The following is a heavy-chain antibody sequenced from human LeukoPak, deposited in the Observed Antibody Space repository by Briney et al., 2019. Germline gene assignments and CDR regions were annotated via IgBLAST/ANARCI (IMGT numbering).Heavy chain of an antibody. D-gene: IGHD1-26*01. CDR1: GGSISSSSYY. CDR3: ASHKGGVGATFDF. Sequence: SETLSLTCTVSGGSISSSSYYWGWIRQPPGKGLEWIGIIYYSGSTYYNPSLKSRVTISVDTSKNQFSLRLTSVTAADTAVYYCASHKGGVGATFDFWGQGTLVTVSS. CDR2: IYYSGST. J-gene: IGHJ4*02. V-gene: IGHV4-39*01.